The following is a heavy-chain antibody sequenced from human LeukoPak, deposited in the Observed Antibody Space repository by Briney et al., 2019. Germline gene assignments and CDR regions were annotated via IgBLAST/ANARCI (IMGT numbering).Heavy chain of an antibody. CDR3: ARRLTQYDCFDP. V-gene: IGHV3-23*01. CDR2: ISGSGDNT. D-gene: IGHD2-2*01. J-gene: IGHJ5*02. CDR1: GFTFSSYA. Sequence: GGSLRLSCAASGFTFSSYAMSWVRQAPGKGLEWVSGISGSGDNTYYADSVKGRFTISRDNSKNTLYVQVNSLGTEDTAVYYCARRLTQYDCFDPWGQGILVTVSS.